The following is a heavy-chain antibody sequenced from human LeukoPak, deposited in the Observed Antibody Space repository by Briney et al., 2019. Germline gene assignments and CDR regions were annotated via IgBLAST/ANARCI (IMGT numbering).Heavy chain of an antibody. Sequence: GRSLRLSCTASGFTFGDYAMSWFRQAPGKGLEWVGFIRSKAYGGTTEYAASVKGRFTISRDDSKSIAYLQTNSLKTEDTAVYYCTADIVVVVAASFDYWGQGTLVTVSS. V-gene: IGHV3-49*03. D-gene: IGHD2-15*01. CDR3: TADIVVVVAASFDY. CDR2: IRSKAYGGTT. J-gene: IGHJ4*02. CDR1: GFTFGDYA.